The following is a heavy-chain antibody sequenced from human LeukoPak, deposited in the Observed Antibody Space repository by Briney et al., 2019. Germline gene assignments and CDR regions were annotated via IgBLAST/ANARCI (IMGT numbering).Heavy chain of an antibody. V-gene: IGHV4-59*01. Sequence: SETLSLTCSVSGGSISSNYWSWIRQPPGKGLDWIGYIYYRGSTNYNPSLKSRVTISVDTSKNQFSLKLSSVTAADTAVYYCASYSYYMDVWGKGTTVTVSS. D-gene: IGHD2-21*01. CDR3: ASYSYYMDV. J-gene: IGHJ6*03. CDR1: GGSISSNY. CDR2: IYYRGST.